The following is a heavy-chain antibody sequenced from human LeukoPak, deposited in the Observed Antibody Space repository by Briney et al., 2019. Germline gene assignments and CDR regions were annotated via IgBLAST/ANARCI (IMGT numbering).Heavy chain of an antibody. CDR1: GGTFSSYA. J-gene: IGHJ3*02. D-gene: IGHD6-13*01. CDR2: IIPIFGTA. Sequence: SVKVSCKASGGTFSSYAISWVRQAPGQGLEWMGGIIPIFGTANYAQKFQDRVTITADKSTSTAYMELSSLRSEDTAVYYCARPASSWYSTHAFDIWGQGTMVTVSS. V-gene: IGHV1-69*06. CDR3: ARPASSWYSTHAFDI.